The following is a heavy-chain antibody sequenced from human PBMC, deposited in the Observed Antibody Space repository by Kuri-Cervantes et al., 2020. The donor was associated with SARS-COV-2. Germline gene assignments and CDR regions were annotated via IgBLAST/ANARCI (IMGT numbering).Heavy chain of an antibody. CDR1: GFTFSSYA. Sequence: GESLKISCAASGFTFSSYAMHWVRQALGKGLEWVAVISYDGSNKYYADSVKGRFTISRDNSKNTLYLQMNSLRAEDTAVYYCARDPQRYFDWLLSYYYYGMDVWGQGTTVTVSS. CDR3: ARDPQRYFDWLLSYYYYGMDV. V-gene: IGHV3-30-3*01. CDR2: ISYDGSNK. J-gene: IGHJ6*02. D-gene: IGHD3-9*01.